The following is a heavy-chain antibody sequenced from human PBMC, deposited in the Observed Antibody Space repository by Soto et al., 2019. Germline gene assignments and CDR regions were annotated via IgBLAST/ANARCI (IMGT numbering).Heavy chain of an antibody. D-gene: IGHD3-22*01. CDR3: ARDSSGPIDY. Sequence: PSETLSLTCTVSGGSISSYYWSWIRQPPGKGLEWIGYIYYSGSTNYNPSLKSRVTISVDTSKNQFSLKLSSVTAADTAAYYCARDSSGPIDYWGQGTLVTVSS. CDR1: GGSISSYY. V-gene: IGHV4-59*01. CDR2: IYYSGST. J-gene: IGHJ4*02.